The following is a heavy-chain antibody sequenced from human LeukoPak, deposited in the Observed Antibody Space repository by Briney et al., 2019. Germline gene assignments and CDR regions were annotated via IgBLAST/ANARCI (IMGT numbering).Heavy chain of an antibody. J-gene: IGHJ4*02. D-gene: IGHD2-8*02. CDR3: ARDRTGGGDFFDY. CDR1: GFTFSNYW. Sequence: QPGGSLRLSCAASGFTFSNYWMHWVRQAPGKGLVWVSRINSDGSSTSYADSVKGRFTISRDNAKNTLYPQMNSLRAEDTALYYCARDRTGGGDFFDYWGQGTLVTVSS. CDR2: INSDGSST. V-gene: IGHV3-74*01.